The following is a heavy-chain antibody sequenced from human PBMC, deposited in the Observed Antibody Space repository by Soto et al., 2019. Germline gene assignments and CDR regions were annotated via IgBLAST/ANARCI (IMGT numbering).Heavy chain of an antibody. J-gene: IGHJ6*02. D-gene: IGHD1-26*01. CDR2: IYYSGST. CDR3: ARPRGRYYYYGMDV. V-gene: IGHV4-39*01. CDR1: GGSISSSSYY. Sequence: SETLSLTCTVSGGSISSSSYYWGWIRQPPGKGLEWIGSIYYSGSTYYNPSLKSRVTISVDTSKNQFSLKLSSVTAADTAVYYCARPRGRYYYYGMDVWGQGTTVTVSS.